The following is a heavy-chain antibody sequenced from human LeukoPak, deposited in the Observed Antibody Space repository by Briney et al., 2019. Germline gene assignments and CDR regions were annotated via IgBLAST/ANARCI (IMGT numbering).Heavy chain of an antibody. J-gene: IGHJ4*02. Sequence: QPGGSLRLSCSVSGFTFSTYVMHWVRQAPGKGLEYVSAIGSNGDNTYYADSVKGRFTISRDNSKSTLYLQMSSLRADDTAVYYCVRGTGYWGQGTLVTVSS. CDR1: GFTFSTYV. CDR3: VRGTGY. V-gene: IGHV3-64D*06. CDR2: IGSNGDNT.